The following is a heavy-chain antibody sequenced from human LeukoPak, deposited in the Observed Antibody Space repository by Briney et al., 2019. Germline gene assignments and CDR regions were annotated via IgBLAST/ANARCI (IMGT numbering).Heavy chain of an antibody. V-gene: IGHV4-39*01. Sequence: SETLSLTCTVSGGSISSSNYYWGWIRQPPGKGLEWIGSIYYSGTTYYSSSLKSRVTISVDTSKNQFSLKLSSVTAIDTAVYYCARHEAQDFDYWGQGTLVTVSS. CDR2: IYYSGTT. J-gene: IGHJ4*02. CDR3: ARHEAQDFDY. CDR1: GGSISSSNYY.